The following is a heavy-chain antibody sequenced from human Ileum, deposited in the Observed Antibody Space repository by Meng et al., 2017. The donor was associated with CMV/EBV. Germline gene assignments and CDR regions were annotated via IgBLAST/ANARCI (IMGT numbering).Heavy chain of an antibody. D-gene: IGHD2-2*01. CDR2: ICYSGST. CDR1: GGSIGSINC. Sequence: QVQLQESGPGLVKPSGTLSLTCAVSGGSIGSINCESWVRQPPGKGLEWIGEICYSGSTNYNSSLESRVTISLDKSNNQFSLKLSSVTAADTAVYYCARGYASWTVDGRVGYWGQGTLVTVSS. J-gene: IGHJ4*02. V-gene: IGHV4-4*02. CDR3: ARGYASWTVDGRVGY.